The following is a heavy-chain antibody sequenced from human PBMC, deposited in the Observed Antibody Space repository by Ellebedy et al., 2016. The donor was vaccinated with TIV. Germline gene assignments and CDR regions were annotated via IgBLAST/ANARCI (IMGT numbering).Heavy chain of an antibody. CDR3: AKEYRWLYYDSSGYFDY. CDR1: GFTFSSYG. J-gene: IGHJ4*02. Sequence: GGSLRLSXAASGFTFSSYGMHWVRQAPGKGLEWVAVISYDGSNKYYADSVKGRFTISRDNSKNTLYLQMNSLRAEDTAVYYCAKEYRWLYYDSSGYFDYWGQGTLDTVSS. V-gene: IGHV3-30*18. D-gene: IGHD3-22*01. CDR2: ISYDGSNK.